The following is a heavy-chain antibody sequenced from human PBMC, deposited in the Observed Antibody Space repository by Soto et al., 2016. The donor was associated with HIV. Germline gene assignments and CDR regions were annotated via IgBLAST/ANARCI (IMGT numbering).Heavy chain of an antibody. D-gene: IGHD5-18*01. CDR2: ISAYNRNT. CDR3: ARDFGGSPGYGDLDAFDI. V-gene: IGHV1-18*01. Sequence: QVQLVQSGAEVKKPGASVKVPCKASGYTFTRYGISWVRQAPGQGLEWMGWISAYNRNTNYAQMLQGRVTMTTDTSTSTAYMELRSLRSDDTAVYYCARDFGGSPGYGDLDAFDIWGQGTMVTVSS. CDR1: GYTFTRYG. J-gene: IGHJ3*02.